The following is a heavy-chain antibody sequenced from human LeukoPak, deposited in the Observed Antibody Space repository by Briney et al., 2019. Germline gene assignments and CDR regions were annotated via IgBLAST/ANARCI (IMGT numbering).Heavy chain of an antibody. Sequence: SVKVSCKASGGTFSSYAISWVRQAPGQGLEWMGGIIPIFGTANYAQKFQGRVTITTDESTSTAYMELSSLRSEDTAVYYCARSPELDYGGNIYYFGYWGQGTLVTVSS. CDR3: ARSPELDYGGNIYYFGY. V-gene: IGHV1-69*05. CDR1: GGTFSSYA. CDR2: IIPIFGTA. J-gene: IGHJ4*02. D-gene: IGHD4-23*01.